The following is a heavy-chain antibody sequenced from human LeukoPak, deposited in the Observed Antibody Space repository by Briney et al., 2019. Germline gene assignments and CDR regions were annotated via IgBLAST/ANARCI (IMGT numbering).Heavy chain of an antibody. V-gene: IGHV4-61*09. CDR2: IYTSRST. CDR3: ARANRIAVAGT. J-gene: IGHJ4*02. CDR1: GGSISSGSYY. D-gene: IGHD6-19*01. Sequence: PSETLSLTCTVSGGSISSGSYYWSWIRQPAGKGLEWIGHIYTSRSTNYNPSLKSRVTISVDTSKNQFSLKLSSVTAADTAVYYCARANRIAVAGTWGQGTLVTVSS.